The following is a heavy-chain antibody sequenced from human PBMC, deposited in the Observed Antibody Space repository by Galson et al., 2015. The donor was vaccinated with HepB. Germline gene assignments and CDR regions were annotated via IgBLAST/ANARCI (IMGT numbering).Heavy chain of an antibody. CDR1: GFTFSTQG. CDR2: VSYDGSYT. J-gene: IGHJ4*02. Sequence: SLRLSCAASGFTFSTQGIHWVRQAPGKGLEWVGVVSYDGSYTFYGDSVKGRFTISRDNSKNTVYLQMNGLKVNDTGVYYCARDLRSHCAGTCYPREFDYWGQGTLVTVSS. CDR3: ARDLRSHCAGTCYPREFDY. D-gene: IGHD2-21*01. V-gene: IGHV3-30*03.